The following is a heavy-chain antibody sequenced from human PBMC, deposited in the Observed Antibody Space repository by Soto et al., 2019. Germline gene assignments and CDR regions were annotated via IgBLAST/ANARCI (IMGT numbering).Heavy chain of an antibody. CDR1: CGSIRGYY. Sequence: PSETLSLTCTFSCGSIRGYYWSWIRQPPGKGLEWIGYMNNTERTVYNPSFKSRVTISVDTSKNQFSLKLNSVTAANTAVYYCARDLWGYCGTDCYPLDVWGQGTTVT. V-gene: IGHV4-59*01. D-gene: IGHD2-21*02. CDR3: ARDLWGYCGTDCYPLDV. CDR2: MNNTERT. J-gene: IGHJ6*02.